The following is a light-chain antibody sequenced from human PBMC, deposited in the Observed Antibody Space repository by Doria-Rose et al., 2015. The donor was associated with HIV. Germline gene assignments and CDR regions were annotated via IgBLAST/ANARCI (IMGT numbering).Light chain of an antibody. CDR3: QSYDSGTVV. CDR2: EDN. CDR1: SGSIASNF. Sequence: LTQSHSVSESPGKTVTISCTASSGSIASNFVQWYQQRPGSAPTTVIYEDNQRPSGVPDRFSGSIGSSSNSASLTISGLKTEDEADYYCQSYDSGTVVFGGGTKLTVL. J-gene: IGLJ2*01. V-gene: IGLV6-57*02.